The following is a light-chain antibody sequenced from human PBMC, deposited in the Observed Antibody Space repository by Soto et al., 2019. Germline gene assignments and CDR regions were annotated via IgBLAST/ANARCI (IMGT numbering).Light chain of an antibody. V-gene: IGKV1-5*03. CDR3: LQYNSYPLT. Sequence: DIPMTQSPSTLSASVGDRVTITCRASQSFSSWLAWYQQKPGKAPNLLIYEASTLESGVPSRFSGSGSGTEFTLTISSLQPDDFGTYYCLQYNSYPLTFGGGTKVELK. CDR2: EAS. CDR1: QSFSSW. J-gene: IGKJ4*01.